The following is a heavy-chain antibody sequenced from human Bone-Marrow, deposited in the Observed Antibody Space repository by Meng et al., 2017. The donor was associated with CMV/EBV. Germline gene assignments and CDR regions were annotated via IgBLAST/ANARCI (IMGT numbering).Heavy chain of an antibody. CDR1: GGSISTYY. CDR2: ISYSGST. D-gene: IGHD3-3*01. J-gene: IGHJ4*02. CDR3: ARVRDFWSGRYYFDY. Sequence: SETLSLTCIVSGGSISTYYWSWIRQPPGKRLEWFGYISYSGSTNYNPSLKSRVTMSVDTSKNHFSLKLSSVTAADTAVYYCARVRDFWSGRYYFDYWGQGTLVTVSS. V-gene: IGHV4-59*01.